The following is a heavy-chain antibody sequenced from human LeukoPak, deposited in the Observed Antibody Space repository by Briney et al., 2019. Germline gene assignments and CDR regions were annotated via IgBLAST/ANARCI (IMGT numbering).Heavy chain of an antibody. CDR1: GFTFSNDW. CDR2: INTDGSTT. D-gene: IGHD1-26*01. J-gene: IGHJ4*02. Sequence: GGSLRLSCAASGFTFSNDWRHWVRQAPGKGLVLVSRINTDGSTTTYADSVKGRFTITRDNAKNTLYLQMNSLRVEDTAVYYCARGRGGSYHYWGQGTMVTVSS. V-gene: IGHV3-74*01. CDR3: ARGRGGSYHY.